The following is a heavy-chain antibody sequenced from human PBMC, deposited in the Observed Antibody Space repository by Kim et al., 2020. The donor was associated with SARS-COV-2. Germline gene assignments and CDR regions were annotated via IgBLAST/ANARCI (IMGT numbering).Heavy chain of an antibody. J-gene: IGHJ3*02. V-gene: IGHV1-69*13. CDR1: GGTFSSYA. Sequence: SVKVSCKASGGTFSSYAISWVRQAPGQGLEWMGGIIPIFGTANYAQKFQGRVTITADESTSTAYMELSSLRSEDTAVYYCARDRVEMAIRSGAFDIWGQGTMVTVSS. D-gene: IGHD2-21*01. CDR2: IIPIFGTA. CDR3: ARDRVEMAIRSGAFDI.